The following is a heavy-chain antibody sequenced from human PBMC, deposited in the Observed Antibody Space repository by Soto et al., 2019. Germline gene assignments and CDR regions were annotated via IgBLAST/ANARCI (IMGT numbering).Heavy chain of an antibody. V-gene: IGHV1-69*01. Sequence: QVQLVQSGAEVKKPGSSVKVSCKASGGTFSSYAISWVRQAPGQGLEWMGGIIPIFGTANYAQKFQGRVTISAADSTSTAYVELSSLGSEDTAVYYCARSIWGSSSGVYYYYGMDVWGQGTTVTVSS. CDR1: GGTFSSYA. CDR3: ARSIWGSSSGVYYYYGMDV. D-gene: IGHD6-6*01. J-gene: IGHJ6*02. CDR2: IIPIFGTA.